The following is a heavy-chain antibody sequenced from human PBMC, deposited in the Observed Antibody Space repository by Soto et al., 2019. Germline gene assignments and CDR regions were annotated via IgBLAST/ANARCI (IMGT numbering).Heavy chain of an antibody. J-gene: IGHJ4*02. CDR2: INHSGST. V-gene: IGHV4-34*01. CDR3: ARSTPLTWIQLWCPFDY. D-gene: IGHD5-18*01. Sequence: PSETLSLTCAVYGGSFSGYYWSWIRQPPGKGLEWIGEINHSGSTNYNPSLKSRVTISVDTSKNQFSLKLSSVTAADTAVYYCARSTPLTWIQLWCPFDYWGQGTLVTVSS. CDR1: GGSFSGYY.